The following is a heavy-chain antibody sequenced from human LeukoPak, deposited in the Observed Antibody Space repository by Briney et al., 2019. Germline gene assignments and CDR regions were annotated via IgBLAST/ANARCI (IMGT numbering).Heavy chain of an antibody. CDR2: INWNGGGT. CDR1: GFTFSSYW. J-gene: IGHJ3*02. V-gene: IGHV3-20*04. D-gene: IGHD2-15*01. CDR3: ARTGSGGDLDM. Sequence: GGSLRLSCGASGFTFSSYWMSWVRQAPGKGLEWVSGINWNGGGTAYADSVKGRFTISRDNAKNSLYLQMNSLRAEDTAVYYCARTGSGGDLDMWGQGTMVTVSS.